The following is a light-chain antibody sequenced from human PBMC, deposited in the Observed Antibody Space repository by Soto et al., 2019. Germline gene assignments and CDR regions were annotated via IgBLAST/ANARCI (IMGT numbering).Light chain of an antibody. CDR3: QQYSSLPRT. J-gene: IGKJ1*01. V-gene: IGKV1-5*01. CDR1: QSISSW. CDR2: DAS. Sequence: DIQMTQSPSTLSASVGDRVTITCRASQSISSWLAWYQQKPGKAPKLLIYDASSLESGVPSRFSGSGSGTEFTLTITRLEPEDFGVYYCQQYSSLPRTFGQGTKVDVK.